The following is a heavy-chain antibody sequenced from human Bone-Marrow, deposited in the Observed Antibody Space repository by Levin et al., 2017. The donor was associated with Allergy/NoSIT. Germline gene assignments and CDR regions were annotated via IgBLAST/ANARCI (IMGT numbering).Heavy chain of an antibody. CDR3: AKKCHGSGICFDY. D-gene: IGHD3-10*01. V-gene: IGHV3-30*18. J-gene: IGHJ4*02. CDR2: ISYDGSNK. Sequence: PGGSLRLSCAASGFTFSSYGMHWVRQAPGKGLEWVAVISYDGSNKYYADSVKGRFTISRDNSKNTLYLQMNSLRAEDTAVYYCAKKCHGSGICFDYWGQGTLVTVSS. CDR1: GFTFSSYG.